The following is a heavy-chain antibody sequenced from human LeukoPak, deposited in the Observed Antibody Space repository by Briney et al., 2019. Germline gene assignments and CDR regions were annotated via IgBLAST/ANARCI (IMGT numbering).Heavy chain of an antibody. CDR3: ARGLLVEGYSSREFDY. J-gene: IGHJ4*02. CDR2: IIPILGIA. CDR1: GGTFSSYA. V-gene: IGHV1-69*04. D-gene: IGHD6-13*01. Sequence: EASVKVSCKASGGTFSSYAISWVRQAPGQGLEWMGRIIPILGIANYAQKFQGRVTITADKSTSTAYMELSSLRSEDTAVYYCARGLLVEGYSSREFDYWGQGALVTVSS.